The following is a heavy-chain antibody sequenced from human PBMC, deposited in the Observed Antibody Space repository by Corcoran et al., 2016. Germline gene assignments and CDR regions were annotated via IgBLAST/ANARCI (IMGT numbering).Heavy chain of an antibody. Sequence: QVQLVQSGAEVKKPGSSVKVSCKASGGTFSSYAIRWVRQAPGQGLEWMGGIIRIFGTANYAQKFQGRVTITADESTSPAYLELSSLRSEGTAVYYCARGRYYYDSSGYAFDIWGQGTMVTVSS. CDR1: GGTFSSYA. V-gene: IGHV1-69*01. D-gene: IGHD3-22*01. CDR3: ARGRYYYDSSGYAFDI. J-gene: IGHJ3*02. CDR2: IIRIFGTA.